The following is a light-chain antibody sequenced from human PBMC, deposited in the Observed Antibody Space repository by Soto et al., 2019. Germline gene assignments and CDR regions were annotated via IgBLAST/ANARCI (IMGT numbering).Light chain of an antibody. V-gene: IGLV1-51*01. Sequence: QSGLTQPPSVSAAPGQKVTISFSGSSSNIGNNYVSWYQQLPGTAPKLLIYDNNKRPSGIPDRFSGSKSGTSATLGITGLQTGDEADYYCGTWDSSLSAGVFGGGTKVTVL. CDR3: GTWDSSLSAGV. CDR2: DNN. CDR1: SSNIGNNY. J-gene: IGLJ3*02.